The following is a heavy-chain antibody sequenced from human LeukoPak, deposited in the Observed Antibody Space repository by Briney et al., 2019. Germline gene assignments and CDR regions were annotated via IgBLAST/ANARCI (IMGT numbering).Heavy chain of an antibody. CDR1: GFTFDDYA. J-gene: IGHJ5*02. D-gene: IGHD5-18*01. CDR2: ISWNSGSI. Sequence: GGSLRLSCAASGFTFDDYAMHWVRQAPGKGLEWVSGISWNSGSIGYADSVKGRFTISRDNAKNSLYLQMNSLRAEDTALYYCAKGHSYGLKYNWFDPWGQGTLVTVSS. V-gene: IGHV3-9*01. CDR3: AKGHSYGLKYNWFDP.